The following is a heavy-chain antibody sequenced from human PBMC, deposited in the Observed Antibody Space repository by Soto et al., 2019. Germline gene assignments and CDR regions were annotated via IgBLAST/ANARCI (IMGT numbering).Heavy chain of an antibody. Sequence: SETLSLTCTVSGGSISSYYWSWIRQPPGKGLEWIGYIYYSGSTNYNPSLKSRVTISVDTSKNQFSLKLSSVTAADTAVYYCARYRPYGAVIYYCSQGSLVTVSS. CDR3: ARYRPYGAVIYY. CDR2: IYYSGST. V-gene: IGHV4-59*08. D-gene: IGHD4-17*01. CDR1: GGSISSYY. J-gene: IGHJ4*01.